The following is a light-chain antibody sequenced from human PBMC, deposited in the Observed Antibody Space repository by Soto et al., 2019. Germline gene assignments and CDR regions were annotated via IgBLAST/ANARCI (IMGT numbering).Light chain of an antibody. CDR3: SSYTSSSTRV. J-gene: IGLJ3*02. CDR2: EVS. Sequence: QSALTQPASVSGSPGQSITISCTGTSSDVGGYNYVSWYQQHPGKAPKPMIYEVSNRPSGVSNRFSGSKSGNTASLTISGLQAEDEDDYYFSSYTSSSTRVFGGGTKLTVL. CDR1: SSDVGGYNY. V-gene: IGLV2-14*01.